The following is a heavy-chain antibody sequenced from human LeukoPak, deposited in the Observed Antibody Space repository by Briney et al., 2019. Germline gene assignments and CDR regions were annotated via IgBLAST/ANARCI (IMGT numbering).Heavy chain of an antibody. CDR1: GFTFSSYS. CDR3: ARDLNLGALWFGEHNWFDP. V-gene: IGHV3-21*01. D-gene: IGHD3-10*01. J-gene: IGHJ5*02. Sequence: GGSLRLSCAASGFTFSSYSMNWVRQAPGKGLEWVSSISSSSSYIYYADSVKGRFTISRDNAKNSLYLQMNSLRAEDTAVYYCARDLNLGALWFGEHNWFDPWGQGTLVTVSS. CDR2: ISSSSSYI.